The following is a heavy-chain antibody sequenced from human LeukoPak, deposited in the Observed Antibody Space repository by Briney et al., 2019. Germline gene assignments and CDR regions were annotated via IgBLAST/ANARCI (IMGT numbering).Heavy chain of an antibody. D-gene: IGHD6-6*01. V-gene: IGHV4-39*01. CDR2: FYYSGST. CDR3: AIHADRGQVVRAFDI. CDR1: DGSISSSSYY. Sequence: SETLSLTCTVSDGSISSSSYYWGWIRQPPGKGLEWIGSFYYSGSTYHNPSLESRLTISVDTSKNQFSLKLSSVTAADTASYYCAIHADRGQVVRAFDIWGQGTMATVSS. J-gene: IGHJ3*02.